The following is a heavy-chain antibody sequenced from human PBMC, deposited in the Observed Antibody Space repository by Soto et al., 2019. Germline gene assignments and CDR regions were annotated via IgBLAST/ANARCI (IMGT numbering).Heavy chain of an antibody. J-gene: IGHJ4*02. V-gene: IGHV3-7*01. CDR2: INPDGMGK. D-gene: IGHD5-12*01. Sequence: PGGSLRLSCAASGFTFTTYWVGWVRQAPWKGLEWVASINPDGMGKYYVDSVKGRFTISRDNDENSLFLQMNSLRAEDTAVYYCARDERSVAVATFFDHWGQGTLVTVS. CDR3: ARDERSVAVATFFDH. CDR1: GFTFTTYW.